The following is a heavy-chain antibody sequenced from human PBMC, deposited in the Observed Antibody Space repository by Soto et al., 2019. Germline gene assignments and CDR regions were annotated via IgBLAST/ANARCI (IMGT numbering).Heavy chain of an antibody. V-gene: IGHV4-31*03. CDR3: ARKDSGYAVYMGV. J-gene: IGHJ6*03. Sequence: QVQLQESGPGLVKPSQTLSLTCTVSGGSISSGGYYWSWIRQHPGKGLEWIGYIYYSGRTYYNPSFKSRVTMSVDTSENQFSLRLSSGTAADTAVYYCARKDSGYAVYMGVWGKGTTVTVSS. D-gene: IGHD5-12*01. CDR2: IYYSGRT. CDR1: GGSISSGGYY.